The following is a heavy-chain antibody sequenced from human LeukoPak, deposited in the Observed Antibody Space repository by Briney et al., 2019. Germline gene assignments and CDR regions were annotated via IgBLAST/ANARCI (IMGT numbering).Heavy chain of an antibody. CDR2: IHYSGST. J-gene: IGHJ5*02. CDR1: GGSISTYY. D-gene: IGHD1-14*01. Sequence: SETLSLTCSVSGGSISTYYWTWIRQPPGKGLEWIGYIHYSGSTNYNPSLKSRVTISVDTSKNQFSLQLSSVTAADTAVYYCARLNKPGWFDPWGQGTLVTVSS. CDR3: ARLNKPGWFDP. V-gene: IGHV4-59*12.